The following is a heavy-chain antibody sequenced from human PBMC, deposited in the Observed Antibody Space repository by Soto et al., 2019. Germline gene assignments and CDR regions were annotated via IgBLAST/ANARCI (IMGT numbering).Heavy chain of an antibody. CDR3: ARVGYDFWTGGDYYYYGMDV. Sequence: SETLSLTCTVSGGSVNTGSYYWSWVRQPPGKGLQWIGYLYYTGVTSYNPSLKSRVTISLDTSKNQFSLTLSSVTAADTAIYYCARVGYDFWTGGDYYYYGMDVWGQGTTVTVPS. J-gene: IGHJ6*02. CDR2: LYYTGVT. D-gene: IGHD3-3*01. V-gene: IGHV4-61*01. CDR1: GGSVNTGSYY.